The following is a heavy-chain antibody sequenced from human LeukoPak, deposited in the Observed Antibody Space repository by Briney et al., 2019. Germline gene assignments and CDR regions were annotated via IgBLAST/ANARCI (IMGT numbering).Heavy chain of an antibody. CDR2: INTDGSST. CDR1: GFTFSSYW. Sequence: GSLRLSCAASGFTFSSYWMHWVRQAPGKGLVWVSRINTDGSSTSYADSVKGRFTISRDNAKNTLYLQMNSLRAEDTAVYYCARVVSVEWELPDYWGQGTMVTVSS. J-gene: IGHJ3*01. V-gene: IGHV3-74*01. D-gene: IGHD1-26*01. CDR3: ARVVSVEWELPDY.